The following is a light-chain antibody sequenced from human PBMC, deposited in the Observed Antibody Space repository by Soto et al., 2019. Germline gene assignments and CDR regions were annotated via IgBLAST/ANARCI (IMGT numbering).Light chain of an antibody. CDR1: QSLNNG. V-gene: IGKV1-5*01. Sequence: DIQMTQSPSTLSASVGDRVTITCRASQSLNNGLAWYQQKPGKAPNLLIYDASTLERGVPSRFSGTGSGTEFTLTISSLQPDDFATYYCQQYHRSSITFGQGTKVDNK. J-gene: IGKJ1*01. CDR2: DAS. CDR3: QQYHRSSIT.